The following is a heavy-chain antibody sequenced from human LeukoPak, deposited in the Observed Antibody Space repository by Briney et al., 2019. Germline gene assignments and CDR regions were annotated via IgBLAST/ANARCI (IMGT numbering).Heavy chain of an antibody. CDR1: GGSISSGGNY. J-gene: IGHJ4*02. Sequence: PSETLSLTCTVSGGSISSGGNYCSWIRQHPEKGLEWIGYIYYTGNTDYNPSLKSRVTISVDTSKNQFSLKLTSVTAADTAAYYCARGVSSGWYFDYWGQGTLVTVSS. D-gene: IGHD6-19*01. V-gene: IGHV4-31*03. CDR2: IYYTGNT. CDR3: ARGVSSGWYFDY.